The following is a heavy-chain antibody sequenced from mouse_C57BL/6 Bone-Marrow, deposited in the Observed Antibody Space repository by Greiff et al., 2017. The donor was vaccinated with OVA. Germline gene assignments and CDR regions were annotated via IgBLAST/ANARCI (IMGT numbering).Heavy chain of an antibody. CDR1: GFTIKDDY. Sequence: VQLQQSGAELVRPGASVKLSCTASGFTIKDDYMHWVKQRPEQGLEWIGWIDPENGDNEYASIFQGKATITADTSSNTAYLQLSSLTSEDTAVYYCTTGGDGLYFDVWGTGTTVTVSS. V-gene: IGHV14-4*01. CDR2: IDPENGDN. J-gene: IGHJ1*03. CDR3: TTGGDGLYFDV. D-gene: IGHD2-3*01.